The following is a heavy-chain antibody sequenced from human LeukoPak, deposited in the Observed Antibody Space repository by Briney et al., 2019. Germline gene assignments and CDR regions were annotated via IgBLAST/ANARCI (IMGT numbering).Heavy chain of an antibody. CDR2: ISGSGINT. J-gene: IGHJ5*02. Sequence: GGSLRLSCAASGFTFSSYAMSWVRQAPGKGLEWVSGISGSGINTYYADSVKGRFTISRDNSKNTLYLQMNSLRVEDTAVYYCVRGGESTWSWGQGTLVTVSS. CDR1: GFTFSSYA. D-gene: IGHD5/OR15-5a*01. V-gene: IGHV3-23*01. CDR3: VRGGESTWS.